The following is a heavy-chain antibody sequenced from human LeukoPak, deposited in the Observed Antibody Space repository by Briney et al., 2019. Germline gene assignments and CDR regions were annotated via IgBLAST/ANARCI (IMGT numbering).Heavy chain of an antibody. V-gene: IGHV1-8*01. D-gene: IGHD3-3*01. CDR1: GYTFTSYD. CDR3: ARVVTIFGVVFYYYYGMDV. CDR2: MNPNSGNT. J-gene: IGHJ6*02. Sequence: ASVKVSCKASGYTFTSYDINWVRQATGQRLEWMGWMNPNSGNTGYAQKFQGRVTMTRNTSISTAYMELSSLRSEDTAVYYCARVVTIFGVVFYYYYGMDVWGQGTTVTVSS.